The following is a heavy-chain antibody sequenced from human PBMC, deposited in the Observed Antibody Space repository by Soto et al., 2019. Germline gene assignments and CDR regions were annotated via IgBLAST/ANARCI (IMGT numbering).Heavy chain of an antibody. V-gene: IGHV3-66*01. CDR1: GFTVSSNY. CDR2: IYSGGST. Sequence: GGSLRLSCAASGFTVSSNYMSWVRQAPGKGLEWVSVIYSGGSTYYADSVKGRFTISRDNSKNTLYLQMNSLRAEDTAVYYCERGITMVRGVIIDYFDYWGQGTLVTVSS. CDR3: ERGITMVRGVIIDYFDY. D-gene: IGHD3-10*01. J-gene: IGHJ4*02.